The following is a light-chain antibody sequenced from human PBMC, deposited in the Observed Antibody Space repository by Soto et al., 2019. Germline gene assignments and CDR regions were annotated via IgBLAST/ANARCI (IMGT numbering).Light chain of an antibody. CDR2: DAS. Sequence: DIQMIQSPSSLSASVGDRVTITCQASQEISNYLNWYQQKPGKAPKLLLYDASNLERGVPSRFSGGGSGTDFTFTISSLQPEDFATYYCQQYDHLPRTFGRGTKVEIK. CDR3: QQYDHLPRT. J-gene: IGKJ1*01. V-gene: IGKV1-33*01. CDR1: QEISNY.